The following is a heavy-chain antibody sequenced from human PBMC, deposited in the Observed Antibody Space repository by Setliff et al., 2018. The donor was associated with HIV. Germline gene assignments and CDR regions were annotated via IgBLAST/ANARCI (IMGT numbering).Heavy chain of an antibody. J-gene: IGHJ3*02. D-gene: IGHD3-22*01. Sequence: RLSCAGSGFTFTDAWLSWVRQAPGKGLEWVARTKSKTNGGDGTADYATPVRGRFTISRDESRDTVYLQMNSLKTEDTAMYYCTTAPFTMIIVDINKGAFDIWGQGTMVTVSS. V-gene: IGHV3-15*01. CDR2: TKSKTNGGDGTA. CDR1: GFTFTDAW. CDR3: TTAPFTMIIVDINKGAFDI.